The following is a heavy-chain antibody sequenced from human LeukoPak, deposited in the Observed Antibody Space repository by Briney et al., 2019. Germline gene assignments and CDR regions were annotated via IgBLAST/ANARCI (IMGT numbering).Heavy chain of an antibody. D-gene: IGHD2-15*01. J-gene: IGHJ5*02. CDR2: INHSGST. CDR1: GGSFSGYY. CDR3: ARGRYCSGGSCYSGRLNWFDP. V-gene: IGHV4-34*01. Sequence: KPSETLSLTCAVYGGSFSGYYWSWIRRPPGKGLEWIGEINHSGSTNYNPSLKSRVTISVDTSKNQFSLKLSSVTAADTAVYYCARGRYCSGGSCYSGRLNWFDPWGQGTLVTVSS.